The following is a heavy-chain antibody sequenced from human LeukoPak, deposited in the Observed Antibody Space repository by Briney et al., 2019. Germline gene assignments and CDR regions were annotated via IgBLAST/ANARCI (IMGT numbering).Heavy chain of an antibody. J-gene: IGHJ2*01. Sequence: GGSLTLSRAAAGFTFSSHGMSWVSQAARKGLEWVSAISGSGGSTNYADSVKGRFTISRDNSKNTVYLQMSSLRAEDTAVYYCAKVSPGGHRGYFDLWGRGTLVTVSS. V-gene: IGHV3-23*01. CDR3: AKVSPGGHRGYFDL. CDR2: ISGSGGST. CDR1: GFTFSSHG. D-gene: IGHD6-25*01.